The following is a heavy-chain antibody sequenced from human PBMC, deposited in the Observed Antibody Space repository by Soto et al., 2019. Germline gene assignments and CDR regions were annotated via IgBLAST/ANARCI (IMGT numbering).Heavy chain of an antibody. CDR1: GDGVSSNSAA. D-gene: IGHD2-15*01. J-gene: IGHJ6*02. Sequence: SQTLSLTFAISGDGVSSNSAAWNWIRQSPSRGLEWLGRTYYRSKWYNDYAVSVKSRITINPDTSKNQFSLQLNSVTPEDTAVYFCAREIVVVVASTRLEDVMDGSGQRSTVTVS. CDR2: TYYRSKWYN. V-gene: IGHV6-1*01. CDR3: AREIVVVVASTRLEDVMDG.